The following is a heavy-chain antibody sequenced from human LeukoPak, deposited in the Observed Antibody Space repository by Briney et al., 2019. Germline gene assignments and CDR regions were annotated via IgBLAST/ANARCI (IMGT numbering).Heavy chain of an antibody. V-gene: IGHV1-2*02. Sequence: GASVKVSCKASGYTFTGYYMHWVRQAPGQGLEWMGWINPNNGGTNYAQNFQGRVTMTRDTSISTAYMELNRLTSDETAVYYCARDVTMEYAGTFDPWGQGTLVTVSP. CDR1: GYTFTGYY. CDR2: INPNNGGT. J-gene: IGHJ5*02. CDR3: ARDVTMEYAGTFDP. D-gene: IGHD4/OR15-4a*01.